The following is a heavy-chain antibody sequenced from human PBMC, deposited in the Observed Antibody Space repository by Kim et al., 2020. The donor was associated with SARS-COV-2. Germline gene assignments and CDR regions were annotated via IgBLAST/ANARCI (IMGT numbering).Heavy chain of an antibody. J-gene: IGHJ4*02. V-gene: IGHV3-23*01. CDR1: GFTFSSYA. Sequence: GGSLRLSCAASGFTFSSYAMSWVRQAPGKGLEWVSAISGSGGSTYYADSVKGRFTISRDNSKNTLYLQMNSLRAEDTAVYYCAKDPGAITMIVVVINYFDYWGQGTLVTVSS. CDR3: AKDPGAITMIVVVINYFDY. D-gene: IGHD3-22*01. CDR2: ISGSGGST.